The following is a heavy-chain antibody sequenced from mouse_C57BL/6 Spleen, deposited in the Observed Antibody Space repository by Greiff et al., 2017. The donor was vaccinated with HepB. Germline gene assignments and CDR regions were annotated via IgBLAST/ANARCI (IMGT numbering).Heavy chain of an antibody. Sequence: EVMLVESGGDLVKPGGSLKLSCAASGFTFSSYGMSWVRQTPDKRLEWVATISSGGSYTYYPDSVKGRFTISRDNAKNTLYLQMSSLKSEDTAMYYCARRRDDYDPFAYWGQGTLVTVSA. D-gene: IGHD2-4*01. CDR2: ISSGGSYT. V-gene: IGHV5-6*02. CDR1: GFTFSSYG. CDR3: ARRRDDYDPFAY. J-gene: IGHJ3*01.